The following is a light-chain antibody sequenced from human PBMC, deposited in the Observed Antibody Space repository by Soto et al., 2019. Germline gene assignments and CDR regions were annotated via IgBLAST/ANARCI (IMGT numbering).Light chain of an antibody. CDR3: ASWDDSRSGVV. V-gene: IGLV1-47*01. J-gene: IGLJ2*01. CDR1: SSNIGSNY. Sequence: QSVLTQPPSASGTPGQRVTISCSGSSSNIGSNYVYWYQQLTGTAPKHLIYRNNQRPSGVPDRFSGSKSGTSASLAISGLRSEDEEDYYCASWDDSRSGVVFGGGTKLTVL. CDR2: RNN.